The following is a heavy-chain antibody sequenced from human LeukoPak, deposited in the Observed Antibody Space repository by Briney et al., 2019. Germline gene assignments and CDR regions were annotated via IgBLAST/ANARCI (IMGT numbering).Heavy chain of an antibody. Sequence: ASVKVSCKASGGTFSSYTISWVRQAPGQGLEWMGRIIPILGIANYAQKFQGRVTITADESTSTAYMELSSLRSEDTAVYYCAREGTGGYDFWSGYWVYWGQGTLVTVSS. CDR3: AREGTGGYDFWSGYWVY. CDR1: GGTFSSYT. CDR2: IIPILGIA. D-gene: IGHD3-3*01. V-gene: IGHV1-69*04. J-gene: IGHJ4*02.